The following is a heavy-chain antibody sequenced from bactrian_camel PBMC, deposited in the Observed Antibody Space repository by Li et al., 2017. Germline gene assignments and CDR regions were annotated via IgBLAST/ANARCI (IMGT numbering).Heavy chain of an antibody. V-gene: IGHV3S25*01. Sequence: QLVESGGGLVQPGGSLRLSCAASGFTFRTYWMYWVRQAPGKGLEWVSAINRSGGTYYAGSVKGRFTISRDNAKNTVFLQMNSLKPEDTAVYYCVTLEGGIQGPQVTVS. J-gene: IGHJ4*01. CDR1: GFTFRTYW. CDR2: INRSGGT. D-gene: IGHD8*01.